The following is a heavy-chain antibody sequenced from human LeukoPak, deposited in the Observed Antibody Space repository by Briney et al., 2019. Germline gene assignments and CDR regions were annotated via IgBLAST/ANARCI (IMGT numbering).Heavy chain of an antibody. CDR3: ASSYGSGSYYNVGY. J-gene: IGHJ4*02. Sequence: ASVKVSRKASGYTFTSYDINWVRQAPGQGLEWMGWMNPNSGNTGYAQKFQGRVTMTRNTSISTAYMELSSLRSEDTAVYYCASSYGSGSYYNVGYWGQGTLVTVSS. D-gene: IGHD3-10*01. CDR2: MNPNSGNT. CDR1: GYTFTSYD. V-gene: IGHV1-8*01.